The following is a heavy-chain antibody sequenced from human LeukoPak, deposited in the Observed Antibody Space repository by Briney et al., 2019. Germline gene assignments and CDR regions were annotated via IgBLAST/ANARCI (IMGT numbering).Heavy chain of an antibody. V-gene: IGHV1-24*01. Sequence: GASVKVSCKVSGYPLTELSMHWVRQASGKGLEWMGGFDPEDGQTIYAQKFQGRLTMTEDTSTDTAYMELSSLRSEDTAVYYCARDGSVQLWDIVATSWYFDYWGQGTLVTVSS. CDR1: GYPLTELS. CDR2: FDPEDGQT. D-gene: IGHD5-12*01. J-gene: IGHJ4*02. CDR3: ARDGSVQLWDIVATSWYFDY.